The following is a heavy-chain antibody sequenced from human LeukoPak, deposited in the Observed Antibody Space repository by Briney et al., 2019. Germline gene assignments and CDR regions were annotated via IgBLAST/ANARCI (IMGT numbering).Heavy chain of an antibody. Sequence: GGSLRLSCAASGFTFSTYAMTWVRQAPGKGLEWVSTISGSGGSTYYADSVKGRFTISRDNSKNTLYLQMNSLRAEDTAVYYCAKDGYDSSWGAFDIWGQGTMVTVSS. CDR2: ISGSGGST. CDR1: GFTFSTYA. D-gene: IGHD3-22*01. CDR3: AKDGYDSSWGAFDI. J-gene: IGHJ3*02. V-gene: IGHV3-23*01.